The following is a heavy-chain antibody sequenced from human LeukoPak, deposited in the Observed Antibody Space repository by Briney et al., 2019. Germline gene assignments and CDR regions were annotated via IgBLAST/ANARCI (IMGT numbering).Heavy chain of an antibody. J-gene: IGHJ4*02. D-gene: IGHD6-13*01. CDR2: IYYSGNT. CDR3: ARGITVYSSWRQPGRFDC. V-gene: IGHV4-39*01. CDR1: GDSISTSNSY. Sequence: SETLSLTCTVSGDSISTSNSYWGWIRQPPGKGLEWIGSIYYSGNTYYNASLKSRVTISVDTSKNQFSLKLTSVTAADTAVYYCARGITVYSSWRQPGRFDCWGQGTLVTVSS.